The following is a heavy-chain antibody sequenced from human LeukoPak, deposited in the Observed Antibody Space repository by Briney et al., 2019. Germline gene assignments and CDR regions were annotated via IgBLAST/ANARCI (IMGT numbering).Heavy chain of an antibody. V-gene: IGHV3-23*01. Sequence: PGGSLRLPCAASGLTFSSYAVSWVRQAPGKGLEWVSAISGAGDNAFYADSVKGRFTISRDNSKNTLYLQMNSLRAEDTAVYYCAKDFRGSGYFFDYWGQGTLVTVSS. CDR1: GLTFSSYA. CDR2: ISGAGDNA. J-gene: IGHJ4*02. D-gene: IGHD2-15*01. CDR3: AKDFRGSGYFFDY.